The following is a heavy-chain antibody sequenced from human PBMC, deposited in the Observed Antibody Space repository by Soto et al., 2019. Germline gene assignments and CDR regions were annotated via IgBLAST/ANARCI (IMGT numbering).Heavy chain of an antibody. CDR3: TRGPRATAAGTSAH. CDR1: GFTFSSYC. Sequence: GGSLRLSCAASGFTFSSYCMHWVRQAPGKGLEWVAVISYDGSNKYYADSVKGRFTISRDSAKDTLYLQMNDLRAEDSALYHCTRGPRATAAGTSAHWGQGTLVTVSS. J-gene: IGHJ4*02. CDR2: ISYDGSNK. V-gene: IGHV3-30*03. D-gene: IGHD6-13*01.